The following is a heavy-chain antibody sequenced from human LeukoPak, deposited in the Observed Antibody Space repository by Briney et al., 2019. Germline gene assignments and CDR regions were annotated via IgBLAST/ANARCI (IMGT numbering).Heavy chain of an antibody. CDR1: GYTFTGYY. V-gene: IGHV1-2*02. D-gene: IGHD3-22*01. Sequence: GASVKVSCKASGYTFTGYYMHWVRQAPGQGLEWMGWINPNSGGTNYAQKFQGRVIMTRDTSISTAYMELRSLRSDDTAVYYCARGPYLGSVANGRIVVPLGSWGQGTLVTVSS. CDR3: ARGPYLGSVANGRIVVPLGS. J-gene: IGHJ5*02. CDR2: INPNSGGT.